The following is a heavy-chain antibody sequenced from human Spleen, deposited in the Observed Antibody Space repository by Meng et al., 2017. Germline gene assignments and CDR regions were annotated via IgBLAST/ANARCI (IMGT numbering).Heavy chain of an antibody. D-gene: IGHD4-11*01. Sequence: QGQLQQWGAGLLKPSETLSLTFVVSGGSFSDYYWSWSRQPPGKGLEWIGEINHSGSTNYNPSLESRATISVDTSQNNLSLKLSSVTAADSAVYYCARGPTTMAHDFDYWGQGTLVTVSS. CDR2: INHSGST. J-gene: IGHJ4*02. CDR1: GGSFSDYY. CDR3: ARGPTTMAHDFDY. V-gene: IGHV4-34*01.